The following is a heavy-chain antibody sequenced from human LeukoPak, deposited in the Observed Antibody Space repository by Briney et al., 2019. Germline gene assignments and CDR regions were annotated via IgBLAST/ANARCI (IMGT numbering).Heavy chain of an antibody. CDR1: GFTFSSYS. CDR2: ISSSSSTI. Sequence: PGGSLRLSCAASGFTFSSYSMNWVRQAPGKGLEWVSYISSSSSTIYYADSVKGRFTISRDNAKNSLYLQMNSLRAEDTAVYYCAREGSYGSGSYYNGWNWFDPWGQGTLVTVSS. CDR3: AREGSYGSGSYYNGWNWFDP. J-gene: IGHJ5*02. D-gene: IGHD3-10*01. V-gene: IGHV3-48*01.